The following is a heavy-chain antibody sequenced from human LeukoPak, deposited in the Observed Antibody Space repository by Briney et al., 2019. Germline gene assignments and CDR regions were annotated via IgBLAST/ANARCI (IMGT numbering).Heavy chain of an antibody. CDR1: GFTFSSYA. CDR3: ATGYYYYMDV. CDR2: ISSSSSTI. J-gene: IGHJ6*03. Sequence: GGSLRLSCAASGFTFSSYAMSWVRQAPGKGLEWVSYISSSSSTIYYADSVKGRFTISRDNAKNSLYLQMNSLRAEDTAVYYCATGYYYYMDVWGKGTTVTVSS. V-gene: IGHV3-48*01.